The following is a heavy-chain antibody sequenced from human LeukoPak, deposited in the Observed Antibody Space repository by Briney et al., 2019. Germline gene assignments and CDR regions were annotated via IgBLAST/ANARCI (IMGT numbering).Heavy chain of an antibody. CDR1: GFTFSSYG. V-gene: IGHV3-7*01. CDR3: ASYGDYVGALGY. CDR2: IKQDGSEK. D-gene: IGHD4-17*01. J-gene: IGHJ4*02. Sequence: GGSLRLSCAASGFTFSSYGMHWVRQAPGKGLEWVANIKQDGSEKYYVDSVKGRFTISRDNAKNSLYLQMNSLRAEDTAVYYCASYGDYVGALGYWGQGTLVTVSS.